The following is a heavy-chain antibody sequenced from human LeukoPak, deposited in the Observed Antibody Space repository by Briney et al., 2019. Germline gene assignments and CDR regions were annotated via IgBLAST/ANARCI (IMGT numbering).Heavy chain of an antibody. V-gene: IGHV2-70*04. CDR3: ARIVGYNYAYDY. CDR1: GFSLSASGMR. D-gene: IGHD5-18*01. CDR2: IDWDDDK. Sequence: SGPTLVNPTQTLTLTCSLSGFSLSASGMRVSWIRQPPGKALEWLARIDWDDDKFYSTSLKTRLTISKDTSKNHVVLTMTNMDPVDTATYYCARIVGYNYAYDYWGQGTLVTVSS. J-gene: IGHJ4*02.